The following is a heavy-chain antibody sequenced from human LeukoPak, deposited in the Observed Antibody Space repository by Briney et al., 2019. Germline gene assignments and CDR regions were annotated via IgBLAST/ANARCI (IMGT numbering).Heavy chain of an antibody. Sequence: GGSLRLSCAASGFTFSSYAMSWVRQAPGKGLEWVSAISGSGGSTYYADSVKGRFTISRDNSKNTLYLQMNSLRAEDTAVYYCAKEGIAAAGPYNWFDPWGQGTLVTVSS. CDR1: GFTFSSYA. CDR2: ISGSGGST. V-gene: IGHV3-23*01. D-gene: IGHD6-13*01. J-gene: IGHJ5*02. CDR3: AKEGIAAAGPYNWFDP.